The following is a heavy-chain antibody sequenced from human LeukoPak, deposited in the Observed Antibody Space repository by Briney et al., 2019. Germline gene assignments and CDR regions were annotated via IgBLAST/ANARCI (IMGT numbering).Heavy chain of an antibody. V-gene: IGHV3-23*01. J-gene: IGHJ4*02. CDR1: GFTFSSYA. CDR2: IGAGGTFT. D-gene: IGHD4-11*01. CDR3: AKDLDYTTYGYYLDY. Sequence: GGSLRLSCTASGFTFSSYAMNCVRQAPGKGLEWVSGIGAGGTFTYYADSVKGRFTIFRDNSRNTLYLQMNSLRADDTAVYYCAKDLDYTTYGYYLDYWGQGTLVTVSS.